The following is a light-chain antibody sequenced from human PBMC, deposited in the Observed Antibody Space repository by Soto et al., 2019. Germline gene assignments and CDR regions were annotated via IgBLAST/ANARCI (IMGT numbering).Light chain of an antibody. V-gene: IGKV3-20*01. CDR2: GAS. CDR1: QRVTSN. J-gene: IGKJ1*01. CDR3: QQYGTSPT. Sequence: EVVMTQSPATLSVSPGERATLSCRASQRVTSNLAWYQQKPGQAPRLLIYGASNRATGIPDRFSGSGSGTDFTLTISRLEPEDAAVYYCQQYGTSPTFGQGTKVDIK.